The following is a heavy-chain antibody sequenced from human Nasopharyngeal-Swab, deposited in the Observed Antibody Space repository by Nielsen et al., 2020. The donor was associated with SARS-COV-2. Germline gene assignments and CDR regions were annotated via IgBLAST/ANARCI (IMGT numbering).Heavy chain of an antibody. CDR3: AKSALGIFGVVISFDY. V-gene: IGHV3-23*01. Sequence: GGSLRLACVGSGFIFSSDAIGWVRQAQGRVREWVSAISGSVGSTYYADSVTGRFTIARDNSKNTLYLQMNSLIAEDTAVYYCAKSALGIFGVVISFDYWGKGTLVTVSS. CDR1: GFIFSSDA. CDR2: ISGSVGST. J-gene: IGHJ4*02. D-gene: IGHD3-3*01.